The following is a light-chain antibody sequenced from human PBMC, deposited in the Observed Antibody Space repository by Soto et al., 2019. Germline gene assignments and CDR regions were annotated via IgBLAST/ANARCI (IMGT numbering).Light chain of an antibody. CDR1: SSDVGGYNY. CDR3: CSYAGSYSYV. Sequence: QSALTQPHSVSGSPGQSVAISCTGTSSDVGGYNYVSWYQQHPGKAPKLMIYDVSKRPSGVHDRFSGSKSGNTASLTISGLQAEDEADYYCCSYAGSYSYVLGTGTKLNVL. CDR2: DVS. V-gene: IGLV2-11*01. J-gene: IGLJ1*01.